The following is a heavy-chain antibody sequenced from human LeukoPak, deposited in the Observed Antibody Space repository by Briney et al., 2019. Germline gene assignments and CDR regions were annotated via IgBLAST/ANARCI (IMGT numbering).Heavy chain of an antibody. CDR1: GGSISSYY. Sequence: SETLSLTCTVSGGSISSYYWSWIRQPPGKGLEWIGYIYYSGSTNYNPSPKSRVTISVDTSKNQFSLKLSSVTAADTAVYYCARSRGPLTTVFGYWGQGTLVTVSS. J-gene: IGHJ4*02. CDR2: IYYSGST. V-gene: IGHV4-59*08. D-gene: IGHD4-11*01. CDR3: ARSRGPLTTVFGY.